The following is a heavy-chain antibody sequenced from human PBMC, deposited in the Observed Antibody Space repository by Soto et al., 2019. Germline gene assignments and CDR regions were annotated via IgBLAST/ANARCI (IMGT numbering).Heavy chain of an antibody. Sequence: QVQLVESGGGVVQPGRSLRLSCAASGFTFSSYAMHWVRQAPGKGLAWVAVISYDGSNKYYADSVKRRFTISRDNSKNTLYLQMNSLRAEDTAVYYCARGAYYYDSSGYFNYYGMDVWGQGTTVTVSS. D-gene: IGHD3-22*01. CDR1: GFTFSSYA. CDR2: ISYDGSNK. CDR3: ARGAYYYDSSGYFNYYGMDV. J-gene: IGHJ6*02. V-gene: IGHV3-30-3*01.